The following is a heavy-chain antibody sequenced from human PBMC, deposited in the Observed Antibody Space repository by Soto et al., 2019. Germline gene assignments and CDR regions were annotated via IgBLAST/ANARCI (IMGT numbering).Heavy chain of an antibody. J-gene: IGHJ5*02. D-gene: IGHD6-13*01. V-gene: IGHV4-59*01. CDR1: GGSISSFY. Sequence: PSETLSLTCTVSGGSISSFYWSWIRQPPGKGLEWIGYISYSGSTNYNPSLKSRVTISVDTSKNQFALKLSSVTAADTAVYYCARVLRVYSWFDPWGQGTLVTVS. CDR3: ARVLRVYSWFDP. CDR2: ISYSGST.